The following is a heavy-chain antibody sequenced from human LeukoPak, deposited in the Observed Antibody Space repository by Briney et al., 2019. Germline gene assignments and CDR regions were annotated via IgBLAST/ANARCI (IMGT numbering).Heavy chain of an antibody. CDR1: GFTFSGYW. CDR2: INSDATTT. D-gene: IGHD2-15*01. V-gene: IGHV3-74*01. Sequence: PGGSLRLSCAASGFTFSGYWMHWVRPPPGKGLVWISRINSDATTTTYADSVKGRLTTSRDNAKNTLYLQINSLRAEDTAVYYCTRGYCSGSRCYSEIPFDNWGQGTQVTVSS. J-gene: IGHJ4*02. CDR3: TRGYCSGSRCYSEIPFDN.